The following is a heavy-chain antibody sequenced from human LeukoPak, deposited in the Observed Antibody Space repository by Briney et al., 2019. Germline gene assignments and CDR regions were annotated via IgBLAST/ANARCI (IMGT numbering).Heavy chain of an antibody. Sequence: SETLSLTCTVSGGSISSYYWSWIRQPPGKGLEWIGYIYYSGSTNYDPSLKSRVTISVDTSKNQFSLKLSSVTAADTAVYYCARHARQWLVLNYFGYWGQGTLVTVSS. CDR3: ARHARQWLVLNYFGY. V-gene: IGHV4-59*08. J-gene: IGHJ4*02. CDR2: IYYSGST. D-gene: IGHD6-19*01. CDR1: GGSISSYY.